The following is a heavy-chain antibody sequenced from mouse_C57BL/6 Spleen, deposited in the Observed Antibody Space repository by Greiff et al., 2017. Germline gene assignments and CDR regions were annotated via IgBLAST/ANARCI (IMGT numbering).Heavy chain of an antibody. CDR2: ISSGSSTI. Sequence: EVKVVESGGGLVKPGGSLKLSCAASGFTFSDYGMHWVRQAPEKGLEWVAYISSGSSTIYYADTVKGRFTISRDNAKNTLFLQMTSLRSEETAMDYCARPDYYDYGFDYWGQGTTLTVSS. J-gene: IGHJ2*01. CDR3: ARPDYYDYGFDY. D-gene: IGHD2-4*01. CDR1: GFTFSDYG. V-gene: IGHV5-17*01.